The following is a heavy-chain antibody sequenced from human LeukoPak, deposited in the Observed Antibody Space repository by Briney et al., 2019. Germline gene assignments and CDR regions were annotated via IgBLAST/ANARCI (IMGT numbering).Heavy chain of an antibody. CDR3: ARVNLRGSQYNWFDP. J-gene: IGHJ5*02. D-gene: IGHD1-26*01. CDR2: ITPAIDVS. CDR1: GGSLNSHI. Sequence: SVKVSCKASGGSLNSHIFTWVRQAPGQGLEWMGKITPAIDVSKYAQKFQGRLTITADKSTATVYMELSGLKSDDTAVYYCARVNLRGSQYNWFDPWGQGTLVTVSS. V-gene: IGHV1-69*02.